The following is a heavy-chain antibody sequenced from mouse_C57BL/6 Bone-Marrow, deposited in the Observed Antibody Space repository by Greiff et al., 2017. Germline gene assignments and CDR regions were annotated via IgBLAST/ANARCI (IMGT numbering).Heavy chain of an antibody. CDR3: ARKLYDYDFFYAMDY. V-gene: IGHV2-2*01. CDR2: IWSGGST. J-gene: IGHJ4*01. CDR1: GFSLTSYG. Sequence: QVQLKESGPGLVQPSQSLSITCTVSGFSLTSYGVHWVRQSPGKGLEWLGVIWSGGSTDYNAAFISRLSISKDNSKSQVFFKMNSLQADDTAIYYCARKLYDYDFFYAMDYWGQGTSVTVSS. D-gene: IGHD2-4*01.